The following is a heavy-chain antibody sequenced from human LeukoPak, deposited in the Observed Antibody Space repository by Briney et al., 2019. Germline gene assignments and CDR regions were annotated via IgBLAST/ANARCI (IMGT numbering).Heavy chain of an antibody. Sequence: GGSLRLSCAASGFTFSSYVMTWVRQAPGKGLEWVSTISVGGDGTYYADSVKGRFTISRENSKNTLNLQLNSLRVGDTAVYYCVTRGTTGTKYLEHWGQGSLVTVSS. CDR1: GFTFSSYV. J-gene: IGHJ4*02. D-gene: IGHD1-1*01. CDR3: VTRGTTGTKYLEH. V-gene: IGHV3-23*01. CDR2: ISVGGDGT.